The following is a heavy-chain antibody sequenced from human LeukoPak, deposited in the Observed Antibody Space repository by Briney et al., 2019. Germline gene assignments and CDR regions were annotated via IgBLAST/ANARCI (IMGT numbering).Heavy chain of an antibody. Sequence: GGSLRLSCAASGFTFRSYSMNWVRQAPGKGLEWVSSISSSSSYIYYADSVKGRFTISRDNAKNSLYLQMNSLRAEDTAVYYCARDRADYYDSSGYYYVVYFDYWGQGTLVTVSS. CDR3: ARDRADYYDSSGYYYVVYFDY. CDR1: GFTFRSYS. V-gene: IGHV3-21*01. CDR2: ISSSSSYI. D-gene: IGHD3-22*01. J-gene: IGHJ4*02.